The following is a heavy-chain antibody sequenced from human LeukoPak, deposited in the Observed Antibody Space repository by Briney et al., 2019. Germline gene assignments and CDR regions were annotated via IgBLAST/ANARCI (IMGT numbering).Heavy chain of an antibody. V-gene: IGHV3-21*01. D-gene: IGHD1-26*01. CDR3: ARFGYSGSY. CDR2: INSSSSYI. Sequence: GGSLCLSCAASGFSFSSYSLNWVRQRPAKGLERDSSINSSSSYIYYAASVKGRFTISRDNAMNSLYLQMNSLRAEDTAVYYCARFGYSGSYWGQGTLVTVSS. J-gene: IGHJ4*02. CDR1: GFSFSSYS.